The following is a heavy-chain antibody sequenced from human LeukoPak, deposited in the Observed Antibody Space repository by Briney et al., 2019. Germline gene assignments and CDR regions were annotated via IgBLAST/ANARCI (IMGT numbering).Heavy chain of an antibody. CDR1: GYTFTGYY. CDR2: INPNSGGT. Sequence: ASVKVSCKASGYTFTGYYMHWVRQAPGQGLEWMGWINPNSGGTNYAQKFQGRVTMTRDTSISTAYMELSRLRSDDTAVYYCARDGGDGDYVLGHWGQGTLVTVSS. CDR3: ARDGGDGDYVLGH. J-gene: IGHJ4*02. D-gene: IGHD4-17*01. V-gene: IGHV1-2*02.